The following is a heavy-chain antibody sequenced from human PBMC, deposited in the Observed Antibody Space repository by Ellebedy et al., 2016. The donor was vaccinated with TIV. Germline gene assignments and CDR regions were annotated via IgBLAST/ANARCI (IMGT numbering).Heavy chain of an antibody. V-gene: IGHV1-18*04. D-gene: IGHD4-17*01. CDR3: ARDPPGTTEDY. Sequence: ASVKVSCKASGYTFTSYGISWVRQAPGQGLEWMGWSSAYNGNTNYAQKFQDRVTMTTDTSTSTAYMELRSLGSGDTAVYFCARDPPGTTEDYWGQGTQVTVSS. CDR2: SSAYNGNT. CDR1: GYTFTSYG. J-gene: IGHJ4*02.